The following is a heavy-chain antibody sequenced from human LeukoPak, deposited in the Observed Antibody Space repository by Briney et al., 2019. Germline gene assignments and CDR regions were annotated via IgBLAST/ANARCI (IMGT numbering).Heavy chain of an antibody. CDR2: IYYSGTT. CDR1: VGSINSYY. V-gene: IGHV4-59*08. CDR3: TRGNYAGVFDY. J-gene: IGHJ4*02. Sequence: SVTLSLTCTVSVGSINSYYWSWIRQPPGKGLEWMGYIYYSGTTNYSPSLRSRVTISVDTSKNQFSLRLSSVTAADTAVYYCTRGNYAGVFDYWGQGLLVTVSS. D-gene: IGHD3-16*01.